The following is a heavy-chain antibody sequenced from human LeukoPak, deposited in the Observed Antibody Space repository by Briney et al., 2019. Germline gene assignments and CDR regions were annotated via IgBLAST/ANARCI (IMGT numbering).Heavy chain of an antibody. J-gene: IGHJ2*01. CDR2: IYHSGST. V-gene: IGHV4-30-2*01. D-gene: IGHD1-1*01. CDR3: ARDSGTPYFDL. CDR1: GGSISSGGYS. Sequence: PSVTLSLTCAVSGGSISSGGYSWSWIRQPPGKGLEWIGYIYHSGSTYYNPSLKSRVTISVDRSKNQFSLKLSSVTAADTAVYYCARDSGTPYFDLWGRGTLVTVSS.